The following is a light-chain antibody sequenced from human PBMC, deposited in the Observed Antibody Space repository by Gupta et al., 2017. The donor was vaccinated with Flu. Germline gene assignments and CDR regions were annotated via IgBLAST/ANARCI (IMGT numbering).Light chain of an antibody. CDR2: GAS. CDR1: QSVRKS. J-gene: IGKJ1*01. Sequence: TQSVSPGERATLACRASQSVRKSLDWYEKKQGQAPRRLIYGASTRAEGSTASCSGSGDGTDFNLTISSRQSGDFEVYYCQQDNKGHPKWTFGQGTKVEIK. CDR3: QQDNKGHPKWT. V-gene: IGKV3D-15*01.